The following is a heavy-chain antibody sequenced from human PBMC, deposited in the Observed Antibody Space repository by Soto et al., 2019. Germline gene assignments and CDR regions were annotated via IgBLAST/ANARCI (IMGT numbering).Heavy chain of an antibody. Sequence: SETLSLTCAVSGGSFSASYWNWIRQPPGKGLEWIGEVNHSGITGYSPSLKSRVTMSVDTSKNQLSLRLSSVTAADTAVYYCARGRRNGYYTGIGYWGQGTLVTVSS. CDR2: VNHSGIT. CDR1: GGSFSASY. D-gene: IGHD3-3*01. V-gene: IGHV4-34*01. J-gene: IGHJ4*02. CDR3: ARGRRNGYYTGIGY.